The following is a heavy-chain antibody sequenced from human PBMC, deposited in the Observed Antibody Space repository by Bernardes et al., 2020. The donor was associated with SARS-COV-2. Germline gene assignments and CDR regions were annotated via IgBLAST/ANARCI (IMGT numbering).Heavy chain of an antibody. V-gene: IGHV5-51*01. CDR3: ARSYLWGTYRYIDF. Sequence: GASLKISCKASGYSFTTNWIGWVRQMPGKGLEWMGHIYPGDSDTRFSPSFQGQVTISADKSISTAYLQWSSLKASDTAMYYCARSYLWGTYRYIDFWGQGTLVTVSS. D-gene: IGHD3-16*02. CDR2: IYPGDSDT. CDR1: GYSFTTNW. J-gene: IGHJ4*02.